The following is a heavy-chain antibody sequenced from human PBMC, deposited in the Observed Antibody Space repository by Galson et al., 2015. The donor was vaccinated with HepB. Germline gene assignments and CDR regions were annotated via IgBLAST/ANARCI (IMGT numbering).Heavy chain of an antibody. D-gene: IGHD6-19*01. CDR3: AKDKDSSGWYGRWFDP. CDR2: IRGSGGGT. J-gene: IGHJ5*02. V-gene: IGHV3-23*01. CDR1: GFTFSSYA. Sequence: SLRLSCAACGFTFSSYAMSWVRQAPGKGLEWVSDIRGSGGGTYYADSVKGRFTISRDNSKNTLYLQMNSLRAEDTAVYYCAKDKDSSGWYGRWFDPWGQGTLVTVSS.